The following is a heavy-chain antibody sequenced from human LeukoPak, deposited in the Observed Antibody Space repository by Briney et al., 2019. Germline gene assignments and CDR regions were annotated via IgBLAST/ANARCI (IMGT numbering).Heavy chain of an antibody. V-gene: IGHV4-31*03. CDR1: GGSISSGGYY. Sequence: PPETLSLTCTVSGGSISSGGYYWSWIRQHPGKGLEWIGYIYYSGSTYYNPSLKSRVTISVDTSKNQFSLKLSSVTAADTAVYYCARVPITMVRGLYYFDYWGQGTLVTVPS. D-gene: IGHD3-10*01. CDR3: ARVPITMVRGLYYFDY. J-gene: IGHJ4*02. CDR2: IYYSGST.